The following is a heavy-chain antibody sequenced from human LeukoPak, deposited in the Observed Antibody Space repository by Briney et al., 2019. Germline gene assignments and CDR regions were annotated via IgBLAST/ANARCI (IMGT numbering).Heavy chain of an antibody. J-gene: IGHJ1*01. CDR2: ISSSSSTI. CDR1: GFTFSSYS. CDR3: ARGGGYCSSTSCYNIDFQH. Sequence: GGSLRLSCAASGFTFSSYSMDWVRQAPGKGLEWVSYISSSSSTIYYADSVRGRFTISRDNAKNSLYLQMNSLRAEDTAVYYCARGGGYCSSTSCYNIDFQHWGQGTLVTVSS. V-gene: IGHV3-48*01. D-gene: IGHD2-2*02.